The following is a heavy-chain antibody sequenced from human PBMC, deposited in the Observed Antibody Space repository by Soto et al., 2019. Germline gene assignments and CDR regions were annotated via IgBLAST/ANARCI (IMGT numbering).Heavy chain of an antibody. Sequence: SETLSLTCAVYGGSFSGYYWSWIRQPPGKGLEWIGEINHSGSTNYNPSLKSRVTISVDTSKNQFSMKLSSVTAADTAVYYCASALTYCSSTSCYAEAYNWFDPWGQGTLVTVSS. V-gene: IGHV4-34*01. CDR1: GGSFSGYY. D-gene: IGHD2-2*01. CDR3: ASALTYCSSTSCYAEAYNWFDP. CDR2: INHSGST. J-gene: IGHJ5*02.